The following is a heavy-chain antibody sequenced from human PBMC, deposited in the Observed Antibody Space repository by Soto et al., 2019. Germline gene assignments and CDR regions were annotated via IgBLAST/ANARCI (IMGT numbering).Heavy chain of an antibody. CDR2: VYSTGST. CDR3: ARSHYTYGLLIDY. V-gene: IGHV4-39*01. D-gene: IGHD2-8*01. CDR1: GYSITTNIYY. Sequence: PSETLSLTCVFSGYSITTNIYYWGWIRQPPGKGLQWIGNVYSTGSTFSHPSLTSRVFISVDTSKNKFSLRLTSVTAADTAVYYCARSHYTYGLLIDYWGPGIMVNVSS. J-gene: IGHJ4*02.